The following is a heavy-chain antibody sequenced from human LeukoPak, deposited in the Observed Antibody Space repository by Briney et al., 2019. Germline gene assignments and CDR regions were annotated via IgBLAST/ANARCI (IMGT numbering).Heavy chain of an antibody. CDR1: GGTFSSYT. Sequence: SVKVSCKASGGTFSSYTISWVRQAPEQGLEWMGRIIPILGIANYAQKFQGRVTITADKSTSTAYMELSSLRSEDTAVYYCARDCSSTSCSPPGWFDPWGQGTLVTVSS. D-gene: IGHD2-2*01. J-gene: IGHJ5*02. CDR3: ARDCSSTSCSPPGWFDP. CDR2: IIPILGIA. V-gene: IGHV1-69*04.